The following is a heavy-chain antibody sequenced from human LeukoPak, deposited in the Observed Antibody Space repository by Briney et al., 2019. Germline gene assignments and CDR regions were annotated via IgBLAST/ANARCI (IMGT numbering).Heavy chain of an antibody. J-gene: IGHJ3*02. D-gene: IGHD3-22*01. Sequence: SETLSLTCTVSGGSIRSYYWNWIRQPAGKGLEWIGRMHTSGSTNYNPSLKSRVTISVDTSKNQFSLKPSSVTAADTAVYYCARTYYYDSSGLDAFDIWGQGTMVTVSS. V-gene: IGHV4-4*07. CDR3: ARTYYYDSSGLDAFDI. CDR2: MHTSGST. CDR1: GGSIRSYY.